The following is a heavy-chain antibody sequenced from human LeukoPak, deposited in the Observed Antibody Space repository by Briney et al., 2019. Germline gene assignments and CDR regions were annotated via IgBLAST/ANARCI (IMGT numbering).Heavy chain of an antibody. D-gene: IGHD6-13*01. CDR3: AKDMGSSSWTSLHY. Sequence: GGSLRLSCAASGFTFSSYAMSWVRQAPGKGLEWVSGISWNSGSIGYADSVKGRFTISRDNAKNSLYLQMNSLRPEDTALYYCAKDMGSSSWTSLHYWGQGTLVTVSS. V-gene: IGHV3-9*01. CDR1: GFTFSSYA. CDR2: ISWNSGSI. J-gene: IGHJ4*02.